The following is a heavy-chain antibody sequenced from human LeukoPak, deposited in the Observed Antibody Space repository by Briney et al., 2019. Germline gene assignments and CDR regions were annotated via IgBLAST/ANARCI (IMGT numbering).Heavy chain of an antibody. D-gene: IGHD1-1*01. J-gene: IGHJ6*02. CDR1: GFTFSSYA. CDR3: AKDFNEDYYYGMDV. CDR2: ISGSGGST. V-gene: IGHV3-23*01. Sequence: GGSLRLSCAASGFTFSSYAMSWVRQAPGKGLEWVSAISGSGGSTYYADSVKGRFTISRDNSKNTLYLQMNSLRAEDTAVYYCAKDFNEDYYYGMDVWGQGTTVTVSS.